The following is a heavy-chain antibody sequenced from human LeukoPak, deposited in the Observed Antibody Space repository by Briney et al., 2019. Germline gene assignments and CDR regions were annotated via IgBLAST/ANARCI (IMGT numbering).Heavy chain of an antibody. CDR1: GFTFSSYA. Sequence: PGRSLRLSCAASGFTFSSYAMHWVRQAPGKGLEWVANIKQDGSEKYYVDSVKGRFTISRDNAKNSLYLQMNSLRAEDTAVYYCAREGEQQLGWFDPWGQGTLVTVSS. CDR2: IKQDGSEK. D-gene: IGHD6-13*01. V-gene: IGHV3-7*03. J-gene: IGHJ5*02. CDR3: AREGEQQLGWFDP.